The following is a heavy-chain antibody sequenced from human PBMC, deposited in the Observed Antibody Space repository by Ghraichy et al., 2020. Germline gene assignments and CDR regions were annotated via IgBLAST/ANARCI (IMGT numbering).Heavy chain of an antibody. V-gene: IGHV1-69*13. CDR2: IIPIFGTA. CDR1: GGPFSSYA. CDR3: ARDRDESSSWTPGWFDP. J-gene: IGHJ5*02. D-gene: IGHD6-13*01. Sequence: SVKVSCKASGGPFSSYAISWVRQAPGQGLEWMGGIIPIFGTANYAQKFQGRVTITADESTSTAYMELSSLRSEDTAVYYCARDRDESSSWTPGWFDPWGQGTLVTVSS.